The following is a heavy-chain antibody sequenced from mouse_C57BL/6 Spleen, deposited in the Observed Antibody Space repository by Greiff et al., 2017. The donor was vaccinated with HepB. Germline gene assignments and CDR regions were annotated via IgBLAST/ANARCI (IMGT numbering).Heavy chain of an antibody. J-gene: IGHJ2*01. CDR1: GYTFTSYW. V-gene: IGHV1-64*01. Sequence: QVQLKQSGAELVKPGASVKLSCKASGYTFTSYWMHWVKQRPGQGLEWIGMIHPNSGSTNYNEKFKSKATLTVDKSSSTAYMQLSSLTSEDSAVYYCARWGDGSTSYYFDYWGQGTTLTVSS. CDR3: ARWGDGSTSYYFDY. CDR2: IHPNSGST. D-gene: IGHD1-1*01.